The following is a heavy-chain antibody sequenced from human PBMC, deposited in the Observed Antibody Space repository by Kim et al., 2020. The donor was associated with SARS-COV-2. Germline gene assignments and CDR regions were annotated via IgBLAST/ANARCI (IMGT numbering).Heavy chain of an antibody. CDR3: ARDHSYGPFDY. V-gene: IGHV4-61*02. D-gene: IGHD5-18*01. Sequence: SETLSLTCTVSGGSISSGSYYWSWIRQPAGKGLEWIGRIYTSGSTNYNPSLKSRVTISVDTSKNQFSLKLSSVTAADTAVYYCARDHSYGPFDYWGQGTLVTVSS. CDR1: GGSISSGSYY. CDR2: IYTSGST. J-gene: IGHJ4*02.